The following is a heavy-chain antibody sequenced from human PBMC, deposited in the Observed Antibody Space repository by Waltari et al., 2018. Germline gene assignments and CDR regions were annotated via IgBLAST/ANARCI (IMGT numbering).Heavy chain of an antibody. D-gene: IGHD3-3*01. Sequence: QVQLQQWGAGLLQPSETLSLTCAVYGGSFSGYWVGWIRQPPGKGLEWIGEISHRGRTNYNPSLKSRVTISVDTTKNQFSLKLSSVTAADTAVYYCARHIRGYDAFDIWGQGTMAIVSS. CDR3: ARHIRGYDAFDI. CDR1: GGSFSGYW. V-gene: IGHV4-34*02. J-gene: IGHJ3*02. CDR2: ISHRGRT.